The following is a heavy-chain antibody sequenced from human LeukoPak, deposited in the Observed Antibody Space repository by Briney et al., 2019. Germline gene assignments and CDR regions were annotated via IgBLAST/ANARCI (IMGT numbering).Heavy chain of an antibody. Sequence: GGSLRLSCAASGFTFSNYAMSWVRQAPGKGLGWVSAFLAAGGGTFYADSVKGRFTISRDNSKNTLYLQMNNLRDDDTAVYYCVKEPKLSDWFFDLWGRGTLVTVSS. CDR3: VKEPKLSDWFFDL. V-gene: IGHV3-23*01. J-gene: IGHJ2*01. D-gene: IGHD1-1*01. CDR1: GFTFSNYA. CDR2: FLAAGGGT.